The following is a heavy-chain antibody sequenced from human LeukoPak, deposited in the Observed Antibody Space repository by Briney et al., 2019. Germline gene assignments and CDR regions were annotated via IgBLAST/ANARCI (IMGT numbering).Heavy chain of an antibody. D-gene: IGHD3-10*01. CDR1: GFTLENYA. J-gene: IGHJ4*02. Sequence: PGGSLKLSFAVSGFTLENYARHWFRQFPGKAWGWAPGINGNIDSIGYADSVKGRFTTSRDNAKNTLYLQMNSLRAEDTAVYYCAKDARIHYYGSGSPIRFYYWGQGTLVTVSS. CDR3: AKDARIHYYGSGSPIRFYY. CDR2: INGNIDSI. V-gene: IGHV3-9*01.